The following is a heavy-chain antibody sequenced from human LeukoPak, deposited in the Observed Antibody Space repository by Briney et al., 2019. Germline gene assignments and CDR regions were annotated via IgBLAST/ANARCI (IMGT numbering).Heavy chain of an antibody. CDR2: ISWNSGSI. J-gene: IGHJ4*02. Sequence: GGSLRLSCAASGFTFDDYAMHWVRQAPGKGLEWVSGISWNSGSIGYADSVKGRFTISRDNAKNSLYLQMNSLRAEDTAVYYCARDPPADYWGQGTLVTVSS. CDR3: ARDPPADY. CDR1: GFTFDDYA. V-gene: IGHV3-9*01.